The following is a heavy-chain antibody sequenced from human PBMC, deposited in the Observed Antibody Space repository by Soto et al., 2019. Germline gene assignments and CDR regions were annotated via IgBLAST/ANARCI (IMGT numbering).Heavy chain of an antibody. CDR2: ISSIGYT. J-gene: IGHJ4*02. CDR1: GGSISGYY. CDR3: ARDHRERRSAADEDYFDS. V-gene: IGHV4-59*01. Sequence: PSETLSLTCTVSGGSISGYYWTWIRQPPGKELEWIGYISSIGYTTYNPSLKGRVTISSDPSKSQISLKLTSVTAADTAGYYCARDHRERRSAADEDYFDSWGQGTLVTVSS. D-gene: IGHD1-26*01.